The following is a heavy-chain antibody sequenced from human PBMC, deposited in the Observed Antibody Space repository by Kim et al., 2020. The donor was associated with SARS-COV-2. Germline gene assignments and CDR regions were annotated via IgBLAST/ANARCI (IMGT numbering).Heavy chain of an antibody. CDR2: IKQDGSAK. CDR1: EFTFSNYW. J-gene: IGHJ3*02. V-gene: IGHV3-7*03. D-gene: IGHD1-1*01. CDR3: TKGTNCDI. Sequence: GGSLRLSCVASEFTFSNYWMSWVRQVPGKGLEWVAHIKQDGSAKFYVDSVKGRFPISIEHAQHSLYLHMNSLRVEDTALDYCTKGTNCDIWGKGTMVTVSS.